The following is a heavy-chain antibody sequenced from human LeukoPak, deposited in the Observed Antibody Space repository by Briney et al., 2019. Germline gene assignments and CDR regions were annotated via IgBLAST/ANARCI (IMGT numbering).Heavy chain of an antibody. CDR1: GFSFSTFA. CDR3: AKGLHTSSWYGNWFDP. CDR2: ISSDGSKE. J-gene: IGHJ5*02. Sequence: GRPLRLSCGASGFSFSTFAMHWVHQTPDKGLEWVAVISSDGSKEIYADSVKGRFTISRDNSKNTLYLRMNNLTPEDTALYYCAKGLHTSSWYGNWFDPWGQGTLVTVSS. V-gene: IGHV3-30*18. D-gene: IGHD2-15*01.